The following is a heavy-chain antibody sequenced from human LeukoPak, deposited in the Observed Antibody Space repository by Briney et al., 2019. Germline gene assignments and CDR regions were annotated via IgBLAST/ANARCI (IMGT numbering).Heavy chain of an antibody. J-gene: IGHJ4*02. Sequence: ASVKVSCKASGYTFTSYGISWVRQAPGQGLEWMGWISAYNGNTNYAQKLQGRVTMTRDTSISTAYMELSRLRSDDTAVYYCARDRDTAMTYFDYWGQGTLVTVSS. CDR2: ISAYNGNT. CDR3: ARDRDTAMTYFDY. D-gene: IGHD5-18*01. V-gene: IGHV1-18*01. CDR1: GYTFTSYG.